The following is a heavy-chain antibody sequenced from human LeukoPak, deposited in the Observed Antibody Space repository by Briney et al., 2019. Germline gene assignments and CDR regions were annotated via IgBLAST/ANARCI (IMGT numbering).Heavy chain of an antibody. D-gene: IGHD2-2*01. CDR1: GYTFTSYG. Sequence: ASVKVSCKASGYTFTSYGISWVRQAPGQGLEWMGWISAYNGNTNYAQKLQGRVTMTTDTSTSTAYMELRSLRSDDTAVYYCARDAIVVVPAAIEGMDVWGKGTTVTVSS. CDR3: ARDAIVVVPAAIEGMDV. V-gene: IGHV1-18*04. CDR2: ISAYNGNT. J-gene: IGHJ6*04.